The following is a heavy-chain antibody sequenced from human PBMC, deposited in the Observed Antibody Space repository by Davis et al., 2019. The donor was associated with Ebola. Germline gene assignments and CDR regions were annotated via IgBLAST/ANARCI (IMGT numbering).Heavy chain of an antibody. V-gene: IGHV3-11*04. CDR3: QMLPPGN. CDR2: ISSSGNTI. CDR1: GFSFSDSY. D-gene: IGHD1-14*01. Sequence: PGGSLRLSCTGSGFSFSDSYMSWIRQAPGKGLEWISYISSSGNTIYYADSVKGRFTISRDNAMNTVYLQMNSLRVEDTATYYCQMLPPGNWGRGTLVTVST. J-gene: IGHJ4*02.